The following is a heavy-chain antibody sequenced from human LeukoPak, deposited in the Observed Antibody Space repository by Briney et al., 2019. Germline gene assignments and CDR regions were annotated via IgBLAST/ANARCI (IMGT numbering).Heavy chain of an antibody. D-gene: IGHD6-19*01. CDR2: ISGSGGST. V-gene: IGHV3-23*01. CDR1: GFTFSSYA. Sequence: GGSLRLSCAASGFTFSSYAMSWVRQAPVKGLEWVSAISGSGGSTYYADSVKGRFTISRDNSKNTLYLQMNSLRAEDTAVYYCAKWQLLVLGRSYFDYWGQGTLVTAS. CDR3: AKWQLLVLGRSYFDY. J-gene: IGHJ4*02.